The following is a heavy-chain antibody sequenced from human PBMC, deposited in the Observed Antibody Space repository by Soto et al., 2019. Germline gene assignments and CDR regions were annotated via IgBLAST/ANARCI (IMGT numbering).Heavy chain of an antibody. J-gene: IGHJ4*02. CDR1: GFTFSSYW. CDR2: INSDGSNT. V-gene: IGHV3-74*01. D-gene: IGHD5-18*01. Sequence: EVQLVESGGGLVQPGGSLRLSCAASGFTFSSYWMHWVRQAPGKGLVWVSRINSDGSNTSYADSVKGRFTISRDNAKNTLYLQMNSLRAYDTAVYYCARIQKGLLGLGYWGQGTMVTVSS. CDR3: ARIQKGLLGLGY.